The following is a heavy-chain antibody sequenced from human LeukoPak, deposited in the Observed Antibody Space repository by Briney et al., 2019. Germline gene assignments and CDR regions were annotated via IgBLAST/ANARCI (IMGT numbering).Heavy chain of an antibody. CDR1: GYTFTSYA. J-gene: IGHJ5*02. CDR2: INTNTGNP. V-gene: IGHV7-4-1*02. CDR3: ARDHIAVAGYSGWFDP. Sequence: ASVKVSCKASGYTFTSYAMNWVRQAPGQGLEWMGWINTNTGNPTYAQGFTGRFVLSLDTSVSTAYLQISSLKAEDTAVYYCARDHIAVAGYSGWFDPWGQGTLVTVSS. D-gene: IGHD6-19*01.